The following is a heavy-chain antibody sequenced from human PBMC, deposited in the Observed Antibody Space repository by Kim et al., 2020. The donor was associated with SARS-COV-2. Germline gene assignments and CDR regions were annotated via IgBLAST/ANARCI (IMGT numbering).Heavy chain of an antibody. Sequence: GGSLRLSCAASGFTFSSYAMSWVRQAPGKGLEWVSAISGSGGSTYYADSVKGRFTISRDNSKNTLYLQMNSLRAEDTAVYYCAKDWGYYDILTGLGIAEYFQHWGQGTLVTVSS. CDR2: ISGSGGST. CDR1: GFTFSSYA. CDR3: AKDWGYYDILTGLGIAEYFQH. V-gene: IGHV3-23*01. J-gene: IGHJ1*01. D-gene: IGHD3-9*01.